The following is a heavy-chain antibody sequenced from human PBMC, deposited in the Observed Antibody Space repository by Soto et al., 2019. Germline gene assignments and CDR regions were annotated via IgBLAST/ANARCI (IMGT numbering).Heavy chain of an antibody. V-gene: IGHV1-18*01. CDR3: AGPELGGYCSSTSCQTSYYYYGMDV. CDR2: ISAYNGNT. D-gene: IGHD2-2*01. J-gene: IGHJ6*02. CDR1: GYTFTSYG. Sequence: ASVKVSCKASGYTFTSYGISWVRQAPGQGLEWMGWISAYNGNTNYAQKVQGRVTMTTDTSTSTAYMELRSLRSDDTAVYYCAGPELGGYCSSTSCQTSYYYYGMDVWGQGTTVTVSS.